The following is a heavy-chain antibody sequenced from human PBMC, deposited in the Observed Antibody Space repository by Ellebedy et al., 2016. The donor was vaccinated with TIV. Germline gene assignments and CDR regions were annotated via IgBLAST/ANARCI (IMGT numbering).Heavy chain of an antibody. CDR1: GFTFSSYG. D-gene: IGHD3-3*01. Sequence: GESLKISXAASGFTFSSYGMHWVRRAPGKGLEWVAVISYDGSNKYYADSVKGRFTISRDNSKNTLYLQMNSLRAEDTAVYYCAKDLNPKDFWSGNVDYWGQGTLVTVSS. J-gene: IGHJ4*02. CDR3: AKDLNPKDFWSGNVDY. V-gene: IGHV3-30*18. CDR2: ISYDGSNK.